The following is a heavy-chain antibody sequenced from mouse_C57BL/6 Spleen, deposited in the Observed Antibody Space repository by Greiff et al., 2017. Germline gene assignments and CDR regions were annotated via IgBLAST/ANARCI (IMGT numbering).Heavy chain of an antibody. CDR1: GYTFTSYW. D-gene: IGHD2-4*01. CDR2: IYPGSGST. Sequence: LQQPGAELVKPGASVKMSCKASGYTFTSYWITWVKQRPGQGLEWIGDIYPGSGSTNYNEKFKSKATLTVDTSSSTAYMQLSSLTSEDSAVYYCAINYDYDEGFAYWGQGTLVTVSA. V-gene: IGHV1-55*01. CDR3: AINYDYDEGFAY. J-gene: IGHJ3*01.